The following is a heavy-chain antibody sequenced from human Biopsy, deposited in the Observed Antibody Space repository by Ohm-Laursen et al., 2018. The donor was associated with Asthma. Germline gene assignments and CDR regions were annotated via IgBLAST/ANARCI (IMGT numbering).Heavy chain of an antibody. D-gene: IGHD6-19*01. Sequence: SLRLSCAASGFSFDDCAMHWVRQAPGKGLEWVSSISWNSGNIDYAVSVKGRFTISRDNGKNSLYLQMNSLRAEDTALYHCGRDMGGFGSGWFPVEFWGQGTLVTVSS. CDR3: GRDMGGFGSGWFPVEF. CDR2: ISWNSGNI. J-gene: IGHJ4*02. V-gene: IGHV3-9*01. CDR1: GFSFDDCA.